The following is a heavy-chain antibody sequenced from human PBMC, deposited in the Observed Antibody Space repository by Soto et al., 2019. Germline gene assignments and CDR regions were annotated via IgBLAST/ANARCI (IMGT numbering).Heavy chain of an antibody. D-gene: IGHD3-22*01. CDR3: ATRPCEVNYYGVFDY. Sequence: GGCLRLSFEDSGFPFTACRMTWVRQTPGKGLEWVANINKDGSEKFYVDSVKGRFTISRDNAKNSLFLQMNSLRAEDTAVYYCATRPCEVNYYGVFDYWGQGALVTFSS. V-gene: IGHV3-7*03. CDR2: INKDGSEK. CDR1: GFPFTACR. J-gene: IGHJ4*02.